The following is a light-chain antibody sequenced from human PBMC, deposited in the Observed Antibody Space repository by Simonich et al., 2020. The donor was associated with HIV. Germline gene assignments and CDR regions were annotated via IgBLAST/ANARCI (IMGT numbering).Light chain of an antibody. J-gene: IGKJ1*01. CDR3: QQYGSSPWT. V-gene: IGKV3-20*01. CDR2: GAS. Sequence: EIVLTQSPGTLSLSPGERATLSCRASQSVSTNSLAGYQQKPGQAPRLLIHGASSRATGIPDRFSGSGSGTDFTLTISRLGPEDFAVYYCQQYGSSPWTFGQGTKVEIK. CDR1: QSVSTNS.